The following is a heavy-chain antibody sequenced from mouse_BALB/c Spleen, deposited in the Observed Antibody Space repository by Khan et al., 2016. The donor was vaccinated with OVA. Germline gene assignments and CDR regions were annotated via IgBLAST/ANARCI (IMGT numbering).Heavy chain of an antibody. Sequence: VQLQQSGPELVKPGASVKIPCKASGYTFTDYNMAWVKQSHGKILEWIGDILPSNDDSNYNQKFKGKATLTVDKSSNTAYMELRSLTSEDTADYSCGRHGYGGFAYWGQGSLVTVSA. D-gene: IGHD2-14*01. CDR1: GYTFTDYN. CDR3: GRHGYGGFAY. V-gene: IGHV1-18*01. CDR2: ILPSNDDS. J-gene: IGHJ3*01.